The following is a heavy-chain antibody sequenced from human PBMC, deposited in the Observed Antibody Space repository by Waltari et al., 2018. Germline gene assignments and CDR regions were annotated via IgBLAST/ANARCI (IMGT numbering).Heavy chain of an antibody. D-gene: IGHD2-15*01. CDR3: AKEVLSWCLFDY. CDR1: GFTFSSYA. J-gene: IGHJ4*02. CDR2: IYSGGST. V-gene: IGHV3-23*03. Sequence: EVQLLESGGGLVQPGGSLRLSCAASGFTFSSYAMSWVRQAPGKGLDWVSVIYSGGSTYYADSVKGRFTISRDNSKNTLYLQMNSLRAEDTAVYYCAKEVLSWCLFDYWGQGALVTVSS.